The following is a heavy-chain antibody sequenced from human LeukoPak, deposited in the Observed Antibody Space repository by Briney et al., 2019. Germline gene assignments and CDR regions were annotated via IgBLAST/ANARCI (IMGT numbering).Heavy chain of an antibody. CDR2: ISSSSSYI. CDR1: GFTFSSYS. V-gene: IGHV3-21*01. CDR3: ARAPYYDFWSGPFDY. D-gene: IGHD3-3*01. J-gene: IGHJ4*02. Sequence: GGSLRLSCAASGFTFSSYSMNWVRQAPGKGLEWVSSISSSSSYIYYADSVKGRFTISRDNAKNSLYLQMNSLRAEDTAVCYCARAPYYDFWSGPFDYWGQGTLVTVSS.